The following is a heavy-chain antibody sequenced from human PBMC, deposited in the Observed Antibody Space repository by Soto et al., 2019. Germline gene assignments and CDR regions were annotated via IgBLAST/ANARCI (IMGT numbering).Heavy chain of an antibody. D-gene: IGHD6-13*01. Sequence: GGSLRLSCAASGFTFSSYAMHWVRQAPGKGLEWVAVISYDGSNKYYADSVKGRFTISRDNAKNSLYLQMNSLRAEDTAVYYCARRYSSSWSGFDPWGQGTLVTVSS. CDR3: ARRYSSSWSGFDP. V-gene: IGHV3-30-3*01. J-gene: IGHJ5*02. CDR1: GFTFSSYA. CDR2: ISYDGSNK.